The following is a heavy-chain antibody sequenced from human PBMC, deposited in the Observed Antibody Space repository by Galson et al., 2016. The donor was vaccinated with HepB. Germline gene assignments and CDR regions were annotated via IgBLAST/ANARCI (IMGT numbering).Heavy chain of an antibody. V-gene: IGHV3-30*18. J-gene: IGHJ4*02. CDR2: DSMDGRRK. CDR1: GFTFSQRG. D-gene: IGHD2/OR15-2a*01. Sequence: SLRLSCAASGFTFSQRGMHWVRQAPGKGLEWVAADSMDGRRKFYADSVKGRFTISRDNSNNMLFLQMSSLRVDVTAVYYCAKRHEYCPPVGCSVDSWGQGTRVSVSS. CDR3: AKRHEYCPPVGCSVDS.